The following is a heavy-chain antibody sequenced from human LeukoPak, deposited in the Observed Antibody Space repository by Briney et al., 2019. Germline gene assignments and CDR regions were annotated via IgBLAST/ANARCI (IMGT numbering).Heavy chain of an antibody. CDR1: GFTFSSYE. D-gene: IGHD6-19*01. Sequence: GGSLRLSCAASGFTFSSYEMNWVRQAPGKGLEWVSYTSSSGSTIYYADSVMGRFTISRDNAKNSLFLQMNSLRAEDTAVYYCARVYPPITVAGTDDYWGQGTLVTVSS. CDR3: ARVYPPITVAGTDDY. V-gene: IGHV3-48*03. CDR2: TSSSGSTI. J-gene: IGHJ4*02.